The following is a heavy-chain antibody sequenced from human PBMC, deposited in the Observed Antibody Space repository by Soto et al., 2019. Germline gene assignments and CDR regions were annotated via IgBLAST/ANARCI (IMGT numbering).Heavy chain of an antibody. V-gene: IGHV1-8*01. CDR3: ARGRNIAALRYFDWLSKTWDY. D-gene: IGHD3-9*01. CDR1: GYTFTSYD. CDR2: MNPNSGNT. J-gene: IGHJ4*02. Sequence: ASVKVSCKASGYTFTSYDINWVRQATGQGLEWMGWMNPNSGNTGYAQKFQGRVTMTRNTSISTAYMELSSLRSEDTAVYYCARGRNIAALRYFDWLSKTWDYWGQGTLVTVSS.